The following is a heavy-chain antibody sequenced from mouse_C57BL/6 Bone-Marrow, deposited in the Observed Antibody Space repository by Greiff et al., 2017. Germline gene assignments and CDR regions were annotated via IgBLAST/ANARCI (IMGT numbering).Heavy chain of an antibody. CDR1: GYTFTSYW. Sequence: VQLQQPGAELVRPGSSVKLSCKASGYTFTSYWMHWVKQRPIQGLEWIGNIDPSDSETHYNQKFKDKATLTVDKSSSTAYMQLSSLTSEDSAVYYWARGKSIYYGNYVFAYWGQGTLVTVSA. V-gene: IGHV1-52*01. J-gene: IGHJ3*01. CDR3: ARGKSIYYGNYVFAY. D-gene: IGHD2-1*01. CDR2: IDPSDSET.